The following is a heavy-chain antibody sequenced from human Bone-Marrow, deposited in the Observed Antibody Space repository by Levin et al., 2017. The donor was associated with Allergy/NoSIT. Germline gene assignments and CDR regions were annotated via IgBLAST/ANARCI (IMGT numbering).Heavy chain of an antibody. J-gene: IGHJ4*02. CDR2: IIPIFGTT. CDR1: GVTFRNFA. CDR3: ARSHPRHYGGNSEDDY. V-gene: IGHV1-69*13. D-gene: IGHD4-23*01. Sequence: SVKVSCKASGVTFRNFAISWVRQAPGQGLEWMGRIIPIFGTTNYAQKFQGRVTITADESTSTAYMELTGLRSEDTAVYYCARSHPRHYGGNSEDDYWGQGTLVTVSS.